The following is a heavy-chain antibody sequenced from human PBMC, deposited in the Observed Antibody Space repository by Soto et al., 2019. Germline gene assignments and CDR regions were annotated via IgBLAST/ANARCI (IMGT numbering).Heavy chain of an antibody. D-gene: IGHD2-2*01. J-gene: IGHJ4*02. CDR2: IKQDGSEK. V-gene: IGHV3-7*01. CDR3: ARGRGCSTGCHNFDY. Sequence: EVQLVESGGGLVQPGGSLRLSCAAAGFTFSSFGLSGFRQPPGKGLGGLANIKQDGSEKYYVDSVKGRFTISRDNAKNSLYLQMNSLRAEDTAVYYCARGRGCSTGCHNFDYWGQGTLVTVSS. CDR1: GFTFSSFG.